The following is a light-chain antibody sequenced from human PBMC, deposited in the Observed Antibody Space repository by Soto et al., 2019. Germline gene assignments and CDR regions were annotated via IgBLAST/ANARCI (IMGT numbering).Light chain of an antibody. CDR2: SNN. J-gene: IGLJ2*01. V-gene: IGLV1-44*01. Sequence: QSVLTQPPSASGTPGQRVTISCSGSSSNIGRNTVNWYQQLPGTAPKLLIYSNNQRPSGVPDRFSGYKSGTSASLAISGLHSEDVADYYCAAWDDSLNGVVFGGGTKLTVL. CDR1: SSNIGRNT. CDR3: AAWDDSLNGVV.